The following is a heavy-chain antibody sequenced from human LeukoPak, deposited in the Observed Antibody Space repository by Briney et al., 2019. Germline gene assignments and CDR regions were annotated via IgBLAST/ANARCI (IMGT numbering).Heavy chain of an antibody. V-gene: IGHV3-30-3*01. CDR3: ARDRRGSYYYGMDV. Sequence: GSLRLSCAASGFTLSSYAMHWVRQAPGKGLEWVTVISYDGSNKYFAGSVKGRFTVSRDNSKNTVYLQMNSLRAEDTAVYYCARDRRGSYYYGMDVWGQGTTVTVSS. CDR2: ISYDGSNK. D-gene: IGHD1-26*01. CDR1: GFTLSSYA. J-gene: IGHJ6*02.